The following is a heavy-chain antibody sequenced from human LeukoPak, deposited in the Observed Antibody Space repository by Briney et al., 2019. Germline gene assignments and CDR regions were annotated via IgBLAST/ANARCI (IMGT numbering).Heavy chain of an antibody. CDR3: ARDRCSGGSCYFDY. J-gene: IGHJ4*02. CDR1: GDSISSSGYS. V-gene: IGHV4-31*03. Sequence: SETLSLTCTVSGDSISSSGYSWSWIRHHPGEGLEWIGCIFYNGNTYFDSSLKSRVTMSVHTSKNQFFLRLTSVTAADTAVYYCARDRCSGGSCYFDYWGQGTLVTVSS. D-gene: IGHD2-15*01. CDR2: IFYNGNT.